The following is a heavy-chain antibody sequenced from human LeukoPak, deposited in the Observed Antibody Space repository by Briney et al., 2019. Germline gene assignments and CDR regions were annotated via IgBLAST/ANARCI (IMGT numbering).Heavy chain of an antibody. CDR3: ARDNSHRKTPDNWFDP. Sequence: GGSLRLSCAASGFTFSSYWMHRVRQAPGKGLVWVSRINSDGSSTSYADSVKGRFTISRDNAKNTLYLQMNSLRAEDTAVYYRARDNSHRKTPDNWFDPWGQGTLVTVSS. CDR1: GFTFSSYW. V-gene: IGHV3-74*01. J-gene: IGHJ5*02. CDR2: INSDGSST.